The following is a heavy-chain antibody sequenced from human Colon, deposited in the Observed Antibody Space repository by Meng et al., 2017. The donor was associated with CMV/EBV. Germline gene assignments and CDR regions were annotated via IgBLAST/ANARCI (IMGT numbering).Heavy chain of an antibody. J-gene: IGHJ4*02. Sequence: GESLKISCAASGFTFSDHGMSWIRQAPGTGLEWVSYISDSGSTKYYADSVKGRFTISRDNARNSVYLQMNSLRDEDTAVYYCARREGDHWGQGALVTVSS. CDR1: GFTFSDHG. CDR3: ARREGDH. CDR2: ISDSGSTK. D-gene: IGHD5-24*01. V-gene: IGHV3-11*01.